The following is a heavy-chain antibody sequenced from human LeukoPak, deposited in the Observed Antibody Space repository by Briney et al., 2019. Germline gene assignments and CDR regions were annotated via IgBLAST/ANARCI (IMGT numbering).Heavy chain of an antibody. CDR2: IYHSGSS. Sequence: SETLSLTCTVSGHSISSGYYWGWIRQPPGKGLEWIGSIYHSGSSYYNPSLNSRVTISVDTSKNQFSLKLSSVTAADTAVYYCARGYSSSWYPNWFDPWGQGTLVTVSS. D-gene: IGHD6-13*01. CDR3: ARGYSSSWYPNWFDP. CDR1: GHSISSGYY. J-gene: IGHJ5*02. V-gene: IGHV4-38-2*02.